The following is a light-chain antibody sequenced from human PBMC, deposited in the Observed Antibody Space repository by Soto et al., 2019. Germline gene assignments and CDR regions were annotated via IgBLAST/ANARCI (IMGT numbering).Light chain of an antibody. J-gene: IGKJ3*01. CDR2: GAS. CDR1: QSISTSS. CDR3: QQYGNAPFT. V-gene: IGKV3-20*01. Sequence: EIVLTQSPATLSVSPGERATLSCRASQSISTSSLAWYRQKPGQAPRLLIYGASSRATGIPDRFSGSGSGTDFTLTISRLEPEDFAVYYCQQYGNAPFTFGPGTKVDIK.